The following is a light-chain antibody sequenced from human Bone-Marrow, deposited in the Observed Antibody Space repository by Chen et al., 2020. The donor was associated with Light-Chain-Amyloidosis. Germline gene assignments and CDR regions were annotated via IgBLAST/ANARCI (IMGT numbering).Light chain of an antibody. CDR2: EVS. V-gene: IGLV2-14*01. J-gene: IGLJ3*02. Sequence: QSALTPPASVSGSPGHSIAISCTGASSDIGGYNFVSWYQQHSGKAPKLILYEVSNRPSGVSSRFSGSKSGDTASLTISGLQPEDEADYYCSSYTTSTTWVFGGGTKLTVL. CDR3: SSYTTSTTWV. CDR1: SSDIGGYNF.